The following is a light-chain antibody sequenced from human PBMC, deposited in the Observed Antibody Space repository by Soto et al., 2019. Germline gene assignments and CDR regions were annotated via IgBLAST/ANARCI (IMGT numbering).Light chain of an antibody. V-gene: IGKV1-9*01. J-gene: IGKJ3*01. Sequence: DIQLTQSPSFLSASVGDRVTITCRASQGIRSYLAWYQQRPGKAPELLIYGASTLRPGGASRFSGSGSGTEFTLTISSLQPEDFATYFCQQLNTFPPFFTFGPGTNVGIK. CDR2: GAS. CDR3: QQLNTFPPFFT. CDR1: QGIRSY.